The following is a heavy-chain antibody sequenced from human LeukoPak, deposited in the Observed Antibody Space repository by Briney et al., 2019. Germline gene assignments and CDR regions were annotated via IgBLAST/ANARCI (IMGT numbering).Heavy chain of an antibody. Sequence: GESLKISCKGSGYSFTNYWIGWVRQMPGKGLEWMGIIYPGDSDTRYSPSFQGQVTVSADKSNTTAYLQWSSLKASDTAMYYCARQLDHGDYDYWGQGTQVTVSS. V-gene: IGHV5-51*01. CDR1: GYSFTNYW. CDR2: IYPGDSDT. J-gene: IGHJ4*01. D-gene: IGHD4-17*01. CDR3: ARQLDHGDYDY.